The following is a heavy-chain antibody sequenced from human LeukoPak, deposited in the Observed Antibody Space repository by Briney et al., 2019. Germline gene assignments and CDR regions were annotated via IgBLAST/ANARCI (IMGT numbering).Heavy chain of an antibody. CDR3: VPDQTGRHPYFFGY. D-gene: IGHD3-10*01. CDR2: IKEDGSEI. V-gene: IGHV3-7*01. J-gene: IGHJ4*02. Sequence: GGSLRLSCTASGFNFSTYWMTWVRQVPGKGLEWVANIKEDGSEIYYVDAVKGRFSISRDNAKTSLYLQMHSLSVADTGLYYFVPDQTGRHPYFFGYGGQGSLVTGSS. CDR1: GFNFSTYW.